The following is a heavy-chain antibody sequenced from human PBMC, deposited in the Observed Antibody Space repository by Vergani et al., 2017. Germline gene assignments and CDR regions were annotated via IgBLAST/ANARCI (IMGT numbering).Heavy chain of an antibody. CDR1: GGSISSYY. CDR3: ARGGSSGFDP. V-gene: IGHV4-59*01. J-gene: IGHJ5*02. Sequence: QVQLQESGPGLVKPSETLSLTCTVSGGSISSYYWSWIRQPPGKGLEWIGYIYYSGSTNYNPSLKSRVTISVDTSKNQFSLKLSPVTAADTAVYYCARGGSSGFDPWGQGTLVTVSS. D-gene: IGHD6-19*01. CDR2: IYYSGST.